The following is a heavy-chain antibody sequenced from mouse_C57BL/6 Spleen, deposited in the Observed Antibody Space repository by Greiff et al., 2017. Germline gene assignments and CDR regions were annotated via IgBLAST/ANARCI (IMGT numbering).Heavy chain of an antibody. D-gene: IGHD1-1*01. CDR2: ISPGSGST. CDR3: ARLYYGSSYGWFAY. J-gene: IGHJ3*01. V-gene: IGHV1-55*01. Sequence: QVQLQQPGAELVKPGASVKLSCKASGYTFTSYWITWVKQRPGQGLEWIGDISPGSGSTNYNEKFKSKATLTVDTSSSTAYMQLSSLTSEDSAVYYCARLYYGSSYGWFAYWGQGTLVTVSA. CDR1: GYTFTSYW.